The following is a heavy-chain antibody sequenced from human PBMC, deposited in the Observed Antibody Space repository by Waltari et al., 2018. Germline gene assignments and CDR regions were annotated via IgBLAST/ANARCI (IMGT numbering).Heavy chain of an antibody. CDR2: IGGNDGSI. Sequence: EVQLVESGGGLVKPGGSLRLSCAASGFTFSSYSMNWVRQAPGKGLQWVASIGGNDGSIYYADSINGRFTVSRDNARSSLFLQMNSLRADDTALYFCAREAPNYYYYMDVWGKGTTVTVSS. V-gene: IGHV3-21*01. CDR1: GFTFSSYS. CDR3: AREAPNYYYYMDV. J-gene: IGHJ6*03.